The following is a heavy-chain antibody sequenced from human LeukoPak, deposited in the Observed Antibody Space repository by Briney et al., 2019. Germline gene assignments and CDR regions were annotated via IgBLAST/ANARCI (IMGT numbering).Heavy chain of an antibody. CDR2: IYYSGST. CDR1: GGSISSYY. J-gene: IGHJ6*02. CDR3: ARNGITIFGVVNYYYYYYGMDV. D-gene: IGHD3-3*01. Sequence: NPSETLSLTCTVSGGSISSYYWSWIRQPPGKGLEWIGYIYYSGSTNYNPSLKGRVTISVDTSKNQFSLKLSSVTAADTAVYYCARNGITIFGVVNYYYYYYGMDVWGQGTTVTVSS. V-gene: IGHV4-59*01.